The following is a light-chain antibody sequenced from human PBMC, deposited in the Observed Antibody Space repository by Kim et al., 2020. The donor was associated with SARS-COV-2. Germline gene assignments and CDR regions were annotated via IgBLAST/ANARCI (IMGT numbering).Light chain of an antibody. CDR3: QQYGSSPR. J-gene: IGKJ4*01. V-gene: IGKV3-20*01. CDR1: QSFTSNY. Sequence: SFSPRQIPSLSCRASQSFTSNYLAWYQQKPGHTPRLLIYGASSRATGIPDRFSGSGSGTDFTLTISRLEPEDFAVYYCQQYGSSPRFGGGTKLEI. CDR2: GAS.